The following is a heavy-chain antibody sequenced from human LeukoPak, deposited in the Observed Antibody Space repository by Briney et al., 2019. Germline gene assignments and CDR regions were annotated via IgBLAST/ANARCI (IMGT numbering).Heavy chain of an antibody. J-gene: IGHJ6*02. Sequence: GGSLGLSCAASGFTFSDYYMSWIRQAPGKGLEWVSYISSSGSTIYYADSVKGRFTISRDNAKNSLYLQMNSLRAEDTAVYYCASRARSGYYYYYGMDVWGQGTTVTVSS. V-gene: IGHV3-11*01. CDR2: ISSSGSTI. D-gene: IGHD2-15*01. CDR3: ASRARSGYYYYYGMDV. CDR1: GFTFSDYY.